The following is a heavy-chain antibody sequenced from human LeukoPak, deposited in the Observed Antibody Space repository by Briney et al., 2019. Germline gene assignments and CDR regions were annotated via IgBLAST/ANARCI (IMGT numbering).Heavy chain of an antibody. CDR1: GFTFSDHY. Sequence: GGSLRPSCAASGFTFSDHYMDWVRQAPGKGLEWVGRTRNKANSYTTEYAASVKGRFTISRDDSKNSLYLQMNSLKTEDTAVYYCAREVGLSYYYDSSGYVRAFDYWGQGTLVTVSS. CDR3: AREVGLSYYYDSSGYVRAFDY. D-gene: IGHD3-22*01. CDR2: TRNKANSYTT. V-gene: IGHV3-72*01. J-gene: IGHJ4*02.